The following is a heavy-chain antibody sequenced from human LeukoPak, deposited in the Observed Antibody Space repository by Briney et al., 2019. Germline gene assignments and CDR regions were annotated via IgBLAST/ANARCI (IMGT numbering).Heavy chain of an antibody. J-gene: IGHJ5*02. CDR3: ARDPLSVDTAMDPYNWFDP. Sequence: TSETLSLTCTVSGGSISNYYWSWIRQPAGKGLEWIGRIYTSGSTNYNPSLKSRVTMSVDTSKNQSSLKLSSVTAADTAVYYCARDPLSVDTAMDPYNWFDPWGQGTLVTVSS. CDR1: GGSISNYY. V-gene: IGHV4-4*07. D-gene: IGHD5-18*01. CDR2: IYTSGST.